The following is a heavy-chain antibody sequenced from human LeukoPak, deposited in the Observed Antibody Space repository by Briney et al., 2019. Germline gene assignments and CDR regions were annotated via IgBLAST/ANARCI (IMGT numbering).Heavy chain of an antibody. CDR3: ARLHYYDSSGYYPDLDY. CDR2: VYYSGST. D-gene: IGHD3-22*01. Sequence: SQTLSLTCTVSGGSISSGGYYWSWIRQHPGKGLEWIGYVYYSGSTSYNPSLKSRVTISVDTSKNQFSLKLSSVTAADTAVYYCARLHYYDSSGYYPDLDYWGQGTLVTVSS. V-gene: IGHV4-31*03. CDR1: GGSISSGGYY. J-gene: IGHJ4*02.